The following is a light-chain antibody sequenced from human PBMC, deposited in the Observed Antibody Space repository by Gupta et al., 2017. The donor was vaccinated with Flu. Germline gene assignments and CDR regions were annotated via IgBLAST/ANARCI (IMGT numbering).Light chain of an antibody. V-gene: IGKV1-27*01. CDR3: QKYNSAPPP. J-gene: IGKJ4*01. Sequence: SSQQISWKVPKLMIYAASSLQSGVPSRFSGSGSGTVFTPTIISLQPEDLATYYCQKYNSAPPPFGGGTKVEIK. CDR2: AAS.